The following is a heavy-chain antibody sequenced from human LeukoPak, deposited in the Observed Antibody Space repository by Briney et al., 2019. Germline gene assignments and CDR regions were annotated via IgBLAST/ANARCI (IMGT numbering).Heavy chain of an antibody. J-gene: IGHJ4*02. CDR2: INTNTGNP. CDR1: GYTFTSYA. D-gene: IGHD3-10*01. Sequence: GASVKVSCKASGYTFTSYAMNWVRQAPGQGLEWMGWINTNTGNPTYAQGFTGRFVFSLDTSVSTAYLQISSLKAEDTAVYYCAREFGITMVRGVITNDYWGQGTLVTVSS. CDR3: AREFGITMVRGVITNDY. V-gene: IGHV7-4-1*02.